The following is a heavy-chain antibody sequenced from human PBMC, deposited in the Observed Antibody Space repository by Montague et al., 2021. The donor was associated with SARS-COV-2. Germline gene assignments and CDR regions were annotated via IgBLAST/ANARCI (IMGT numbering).Heavy chain of an antibody. CDR2: TDWDDDK. Sequence: PALVKPTQTLTLTCTFSGFSLSTSGMRASWIRQPPGKALEWLARTDWDDDKFYSTSLKTRLTISKDTSKNQVVLTMTNMDPVDTATYYCARSYYDILTAYYTPFDYWGQGTLVTVSS. CDR1: GFSLSTSGMR. CDR3: ARSYYDILTAYYTPFDY. J-gene: IGHJ4*02. D-gene: IGHD3-9*01. V-gene: IGHV2-70*04.